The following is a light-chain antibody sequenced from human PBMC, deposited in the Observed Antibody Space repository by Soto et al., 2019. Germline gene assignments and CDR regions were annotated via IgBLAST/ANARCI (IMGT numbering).Light chain of an antibody. Sequence: EIVLTQSPGTLSLSPGERATLSCRASQSVSSSYLAWYQQKPGQPPRLLIYGASTRATCIPDRFSGSGSGTDFSLTITGVEPVDFAVYYCQHYRTSFGGGTKVEIQ. V-gene: IGKV3-20*01. J-gene: IGKJ4*01. CDR3: QHYRTS. CDR1: QSVSSSY. CDR2: GAS.